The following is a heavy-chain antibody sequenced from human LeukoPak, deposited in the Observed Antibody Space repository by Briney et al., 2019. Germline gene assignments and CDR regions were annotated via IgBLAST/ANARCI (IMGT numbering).Heavy chain of an antibody. Sequence: GGSLRLSCAASGFTFSSYHMNWVRQAPGKGLEWVAVIWYDGSNKYYADSVKGRFTISRDTAKNTLYLQMNSLRAEDTAVYYCARFGWVPPAHFDYWGQGALVTVSS. D-gene: IGHD3-10*01. CDR2: IWYDGSNK. CDR1: GFTFSSYH. J-gene: IGHJ4*02. V-gene: IGHV3-33*08. CDR3: ARFGWVPPAHFDY.